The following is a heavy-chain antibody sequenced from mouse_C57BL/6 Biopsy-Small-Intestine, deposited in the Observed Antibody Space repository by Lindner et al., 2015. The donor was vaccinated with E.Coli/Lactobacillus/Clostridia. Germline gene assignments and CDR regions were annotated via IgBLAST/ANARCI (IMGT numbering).Heavy chain of an antibody. CDR2: IYYSGTI. D-gene: IGHD2-4*01. J-gene: IGHJ4*01. CDR1: GISITTGNYR. V-gene: IGHV3-5*01. Sequence: VQLQESGPGLVKPSQTVFLTCTVTGISITTGNYRWSWIRQFPGNKLEWIGYIYYSGTITYNPSLTSRTTITRDTPKNQFFLEMNSLTAEDTATYYCARVCDYDGYYAMDYWGQGTSVTVSS. CDR3: ARVCDYDGYYAMDY.